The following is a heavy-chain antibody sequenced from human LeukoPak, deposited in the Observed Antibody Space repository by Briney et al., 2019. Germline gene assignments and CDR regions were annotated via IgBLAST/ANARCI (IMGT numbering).Heavy chain of an antibody. CDR1: RFTFDDYA. J-gene: IGHJ4*02. D-gene: IGHD3-10*01. CDR3: ARGGSSGDYFAY. V-gene: IGHV3-9*01. Sequence: GGSLRLSCAASRFTFDDYAMYWVRQAPGKGLEWVSGISWNSGSIGYADSVKGRFTISRDNAKNSLYLQMKSLRAEDTALYYCARGGSSGDYFAYWGQRTLVTVSS. CDR2: ISWNSGSI.